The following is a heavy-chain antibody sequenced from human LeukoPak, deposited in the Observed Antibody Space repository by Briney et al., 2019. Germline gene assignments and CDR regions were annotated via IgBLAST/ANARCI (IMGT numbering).Heavy chain of an antibody. D-gene: IGHD3-10*01. V-gene: IGHV1-8*01. J-gene: IGHJ4*02. CDR2: MNPNSGNT. CDR3: ARGFSSMVRGVIIRSLYYFDY. Sequence: EASVKVSCKASGYTFTSYDINWVRQGPGQGLEWMGWMNPNSGNTGYAQKFQGRVTMTRNTSISTAYMELSSLRSEDTAVYYCARGFSSMVRGVIIRSLYYFDYWGQGTLVTVSS. CDR1: GYTFTSYD.